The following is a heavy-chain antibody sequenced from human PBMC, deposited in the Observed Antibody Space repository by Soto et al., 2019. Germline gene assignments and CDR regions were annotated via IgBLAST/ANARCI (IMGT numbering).Heavy chain of an antibody. J-gene: IGHJ6*02. V-gene: IGHV5-51*01. Sequence: RESLKISCKGSGSSFTSYWIGWVRQMPGKGLEWMEIIYPGDSDTRYSPSFQGQVTISADKSISTAYLQWSSLKASDTAMYYCAGHEGSSSAGSYYGMDVWGQGTTVTVSS. D-gene: IGHD6-6*01. CDR2: IYPGDSDT. CDR1: GSSFTSYW. CDR3: AGHEGSSSAGSYYGMDV.